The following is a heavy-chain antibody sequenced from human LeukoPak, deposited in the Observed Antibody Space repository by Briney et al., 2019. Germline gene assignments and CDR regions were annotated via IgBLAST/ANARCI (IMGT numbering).Heavy chain of an antibody. J-gene: IGHJ3*02. V-gene: IGHV3-7*01. CDR2: IKQDGSET. D-gene: IGHD2/OR15-2a*01. CDR3: AREPGIGYAFDI. Sequence: PGGSLRLSCVASGFTFSSSWMTWVRQAPGKGLEWVANIKQDGSETHNVDSVKGRFTISRDNAKNSLYLQMNSLRAEDTAVYYCAREPGIGYAFDIWGHGTVVTVSS. CDR1: GFTFSSSW.